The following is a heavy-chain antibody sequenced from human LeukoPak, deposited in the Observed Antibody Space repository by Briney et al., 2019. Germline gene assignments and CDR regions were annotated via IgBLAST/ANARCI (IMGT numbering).Heavy chain of an antibody. CDR3: ATAPAMYYYFWSGYLPFVY. D-gene: IGHD3-3*01. Sequence: PGGSLRLSCAASGFTFSSYAMSWVRQAPGKGLEWVSAISGSGGSTYYADSVKGRFTISRDNSKNTLYLQMNSLRAEDTAVYYCATAPAMYYYFWSGYLPFVYWGQGTLVTVSS. CDR2: ISGSGGST. CDR1: GFTFSSYA. V-gene: IGHV3-23*01. J-gene: IGHJ4*02.